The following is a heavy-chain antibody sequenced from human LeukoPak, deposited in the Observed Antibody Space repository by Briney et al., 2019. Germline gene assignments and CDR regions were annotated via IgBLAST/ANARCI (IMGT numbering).Heavy chain of an antibody. V-gene: IGHV4-59*11. J-gene: IGHJ4*02. CDR1: GGSLSSHF. CDR2: IYYTGTT. CDR3: ARFSSGCSTASCYLTY. D-gene: IGHD2-2*01. Sequence: SETLSLTCTVSGGSLSSHFWSWIPHPPGKGLELSVHIYYTGTTYYNPSLNSRVTISLDTSRNQFSLRLTSVTAADTAVYYCARFSSGCSTASCYLTYWGQGTLVTVSS.